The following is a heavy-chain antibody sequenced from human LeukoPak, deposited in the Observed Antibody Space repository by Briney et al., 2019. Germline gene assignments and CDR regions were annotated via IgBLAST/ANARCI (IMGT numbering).Heavy chain of an antibody. Sequence: ASVKVSCKTSGYTFTIYYMHWVRQTPGQGLEWMGIINPSGGNTNYAQEFQGRVTMTRDMSTSTVYMELSSLRSEDTAVYYCARDLRTITVAGIGVFDIWGQGTMVTVSS. V-gene: IGHV1-46*01. CDR1: GYTFTIYY. CDR3: ARDLRTITVAGIGVFDI. CDR2: INPSGGNT. J-gene: IGHJ3*02. D-gene: IGHD6-19*01.